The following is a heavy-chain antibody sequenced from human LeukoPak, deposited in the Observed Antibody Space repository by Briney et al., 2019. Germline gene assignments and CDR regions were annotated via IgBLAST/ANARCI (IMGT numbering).Heavy chain of an antibody. CDR2: IYSGGST. D-gene: IGHD3-3*01. CDR1: GFTVSSNY. J-gene: IGHJ4*02. CDR3: AREYYDFWSGHR. V-gene: IGHV3-66*02. Sequence: GGSLRLSXAASGFTVSSNYMSWVRQAPGKGLEWVSVIYSGGSTYYADSVKGRFTISRDNSKSTLYLQMNSLRAEDTAVYYCAREYYDFWSGHRWGQGTLVTVSS.